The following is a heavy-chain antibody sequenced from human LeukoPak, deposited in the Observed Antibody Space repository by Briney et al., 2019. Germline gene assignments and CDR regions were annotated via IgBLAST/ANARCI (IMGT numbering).Heavy chain of an antibody. CDR1: GGSISISNW. J-gene: IGHJ5*02. D-gene: IGHD3-10*01. Sequence: SGTLSLTCAVSGGSISISNWWSWVRQPPGKGLEWMGEIYHSESTNYNPSLKSRGTRSVDKSKNQFSLKLSSVTAADTAVYYCARDSEYYYGSGSFNWFDPWGQGRLVSVS. CDR2: IYHSEST. CDR3: ARDSEYYYGSGSFNWFDP. V-gene: IGHV4-4*02.